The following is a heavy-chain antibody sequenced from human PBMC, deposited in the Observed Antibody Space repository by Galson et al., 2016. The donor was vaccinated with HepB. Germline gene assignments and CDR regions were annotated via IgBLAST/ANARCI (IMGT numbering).Heavy chain of an antibody. CDR1: GGTFGNYG. CDR2: IRPTFGVA. J-gene: IGHJ1*01. CDR3: VGEGGPLLAYFEL. Sequence: SVKVSCKASGGTFGNYGVSWLRQAPGQRLEWMGDIRPTFGVANYAQRFQDRVLITADASTSTAYMELSSLASEDTAVYYCVGEGGPLLAYFELWGQGTLVFVSS. V-gene: IGHV1-69*13.